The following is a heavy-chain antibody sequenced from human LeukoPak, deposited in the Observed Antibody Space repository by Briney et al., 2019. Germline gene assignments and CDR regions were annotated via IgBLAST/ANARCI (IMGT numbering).Heavy chain of an antibody. Sequence: GASVKVSCRASGYTFTGYYMHWVRQAPGQGLEWMGWINPNNGGTKYAQKLQGRVTMTTDTSTSTAYMELRSLRSDDTAVYYCARFTYYYDSSGYYDDYWGQGTLVTVSS. D-gene: IGHD3-22*01. CDR1: GYTFTGYY. CDR2: INPNNGGT. V-gene: IGHV1-2*02. J-gene: IGHJ4*02. CDR3: ARFTYYYDSSGYYDDY.